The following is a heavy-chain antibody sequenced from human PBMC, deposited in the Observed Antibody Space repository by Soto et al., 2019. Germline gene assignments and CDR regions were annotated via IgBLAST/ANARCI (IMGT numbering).Heavy chain of an antibody. CDR2: IFPKFGTT. D-gene: IGHD3-16*02. CDR3: EAEMTFGKLSVV. Sequence: QVQLVQSGAEVKKPGSSVKVSCKASGDTDTNYVISWVRQAPGQGLEWMGGIFPKFGTTYSAQKLQDRLTITADESTSTVYMQLSSLRLDDTTVYYCEAEMTFGKLSVVWGQGTTVTVSS. CDR1: GDTDTNYV. J-gene: IGHJ6*02. V-gene: IGHV1-69*01.